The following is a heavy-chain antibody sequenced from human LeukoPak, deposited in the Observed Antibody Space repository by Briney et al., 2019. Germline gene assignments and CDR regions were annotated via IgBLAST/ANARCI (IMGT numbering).Heavy chain of an antibody. D-gene: IGHD3-22*01. J-gene: IGHJ4*02. V-gene: IGHV3-7*01. CDR3: AREKLDTRGYVDY. CDR2: IKQDGTDK. CDR1: GFTFGIYW. Sequence: PGGSLRLSCAGSGFTFGIYWMSWVRQAPGKGLDWVANIKQDGTDKYYVDSVKGRFTISRDNAKNLLYLQMNSLRAEDTAVYYCAREKLDTRGYVDYWGQGTLVTVSS.